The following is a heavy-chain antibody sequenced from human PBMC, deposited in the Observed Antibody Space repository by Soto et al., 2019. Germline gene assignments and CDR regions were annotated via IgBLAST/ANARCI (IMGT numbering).Heavy chain of an antibody. CDR3: ARDDSSSLYYFDY. J-gene: IGHJ4*02. V-gene: IGHV3-66*01. CDR1: GFTVSSNY. CDR2: IYSGGST. Sequence: PGGSLRLSCAASGFTVSSNYMSWVRQAPGKGLEWVSVIYSGGSTYYADSVRGRFTISRDNSKNTLYLQMNSLRAEDTAAYYCARDDSSSLYYFDYWGQGTLVTVSS. D-gene: IGHD6-13*01.